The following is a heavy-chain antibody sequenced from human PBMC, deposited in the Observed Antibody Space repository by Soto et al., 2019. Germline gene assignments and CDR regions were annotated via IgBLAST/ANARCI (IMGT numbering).Heavy chain of an antibody. CDR1: GFTFSSYA. J-gene: IGHJ3*02. V-gene: IGHV3-30-3*01. Sequence: GGSLRLSCAASGFTFSSYAMHWVRQAPGKGLEWVAVISYDGSNKYYADSVKGRFTISRDNSKNTLYLQMNSLRAEDTAVYYCARDLYCSSTSCYVRAFDIWGQGTMVTVSS. D-gene: IGHD2-2*01. CDR3: ARDLYCSSTSCYVRAFDI. CDR2: ISYDGSNK.